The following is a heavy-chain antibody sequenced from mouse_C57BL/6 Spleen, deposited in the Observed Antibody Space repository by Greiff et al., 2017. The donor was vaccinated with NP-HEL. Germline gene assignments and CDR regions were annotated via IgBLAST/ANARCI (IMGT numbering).Heavy chain of an antibody. V-gene: IGHV5-17*01. Sequence: EVQGVESGGGLVKPGGSLKLSCAASGFTFSDYGMHWVRQAPEKGLEWVAYISSGSSTIYYADTVKGRFTISRDNAKNTLFLQMTSLRSEDTAMYYCATPYYYGSSPLWYFDVWGTGTTVTVSS. D-gene: IGHD1-1*01. CDR2: ISSGSSTI. CDR1: GFTFSDYG. CDR3: ATPYYYGSSPLWYFDV. J-gene: IGHJ1*03.